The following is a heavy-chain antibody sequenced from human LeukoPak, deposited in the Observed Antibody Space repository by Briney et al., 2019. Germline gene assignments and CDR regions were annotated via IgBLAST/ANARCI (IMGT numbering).Heavy chain of an antibody. J-gene: IGHJ4*02. Sequence: ASVKVSCKASGYTFTGYYMHWVRQAPGQGLEWMGWINPNSGGTNYAQKFQGRVTMTRDTSISTAYMELSRLRSDDTAVYYCARDSVVGGTTAPYLDYWGQGTLVTVSS. V-gene: IGHV1-2*02. CDR3: ARDSVVGGTTAPYLDY. CDR1: GYTFTGYY. CDR2: INPNSGGT. D-gene: IGHD1-7*01.